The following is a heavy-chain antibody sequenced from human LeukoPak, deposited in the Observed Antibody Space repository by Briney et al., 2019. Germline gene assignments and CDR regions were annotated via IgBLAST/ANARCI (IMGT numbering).Heavy chain of an antibody. V-gene: IGHV1-3*01. Sequence: GASVKVSCKASGYTFTSYVMHWVRQAPGQRLEWMGWINAGNGNTKYSQKFQGRVTITRDTSASTAYMELSSLRSEDTAVYYCASGHSSGWYSNWFDPWGQGTLVTVSS. CDR3: ASGHSSGWYSNWFDP. CDR1: GYTFTSYV. CDR2: INAGNGNT. D-gene: IGHD6-19*01. J-gene: IGHJ5*02.